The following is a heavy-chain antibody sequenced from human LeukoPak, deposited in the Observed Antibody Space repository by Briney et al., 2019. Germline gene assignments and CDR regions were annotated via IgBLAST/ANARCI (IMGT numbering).Heavy chain of an antibody. V-gene: IGHV1-69*13. D-gene: IGHD3-9*01. Sequence: GASVKVSCKACGGTFSSYAIRWVGQAPGQGLEWMGGIIPIFGTANYAQKFQGRVTITADESTSTAYMELSSLRSEDTAVYYCARMRRSRDVLRYFDWLPSGFDYWGQGTLVTVSS. J-gene: IGHJ4*02. CDR1: GGTFSSYA. CDR2: IIPIFGTA. CDR3: ARMRRSRDVLRYFDWLPSGFDY.